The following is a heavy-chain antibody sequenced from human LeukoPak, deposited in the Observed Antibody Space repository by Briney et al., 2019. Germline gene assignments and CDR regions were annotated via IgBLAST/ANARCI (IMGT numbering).Heavy chain of an antibody. J-gene: IGHJ3*02. D-gene: IGHD2-2*01. CDR3: ATSVDCSSTSCYPEDAFDI. Sequence: SETLSLTCAVYGGSFSGYYWSWIRQPPGKGLEWIGEINHSGSTNYNPSLKSRVTISVDTSKNQFSLKLSSVTAADTAVYYCATSVDCSSTSCYPEDAFDIWGQGTMVTVSS. CDR1: GGSFSGYY. V-gene: IGHV4-34*01. CDR2: INHSGST.